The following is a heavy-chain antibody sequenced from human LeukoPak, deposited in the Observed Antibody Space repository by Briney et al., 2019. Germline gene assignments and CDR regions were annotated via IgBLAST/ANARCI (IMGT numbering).Heavy chain of an antibody. D-gene: IGHD6-6*01. CDR3: TADFGAARPFGWFDP. CDR2: IRSKSDGGTT. V-gene: IGHV3-15*01. Sequence: PGGSLRLSCTDSGSTFSIAWMNWVRQAPGKGLQWVGRIRSKSDGGTTEYAAPVKGRFIISRDDSKNTVYLQMNSLKTEDAGVYYCTADFGAARPFGWFDPWGQGTLVTVSA. CDR1: GSTFSIAW. J-gene: IGHJ5*02.